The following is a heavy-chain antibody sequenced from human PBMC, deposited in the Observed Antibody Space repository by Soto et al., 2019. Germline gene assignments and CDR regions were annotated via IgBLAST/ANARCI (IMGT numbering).Heavy chain of an antibody. CDR3: VKVSSMVRGVIDNWFDP. D-gene: IGHD3-10*01. J-gene: IGHJ5*02. Sequence: QVQLVQSGAEVKKPGSSVKVSCKASGGTFSSYAINWVRQAPGQGLEWMGGIIPMYGPAKYAQKFQGRVTITADESTSTAYMHLSRLRSEDTAVYYCVKVSSMVRGVIDNWFDPWGQGTLVTVSS. CDR1: GGTFSSYA. CDR2: IIPMYGPA. V-gene: IGHV1-69*01.